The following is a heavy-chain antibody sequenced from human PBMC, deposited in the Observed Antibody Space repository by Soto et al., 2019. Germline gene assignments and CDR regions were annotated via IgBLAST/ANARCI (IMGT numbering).Heavy chain of an antibody. D-gene: IGHD3-3*01. Sequence: SVKVSCKASGGTFSSYAISWVRQAPGQGLEWMGGIIPIFGTANYAQKFQGRVTITADESTSTAYMELSSLRSEDTAVYYCARDTVTIFGVVTYYYGMDVWGQGTTVTVS. CDR2: IIPIFGTA. V-gene: IGHV1-69*13. CDR3: ARDTVTIFGVVTYYYGMDV. CDR1: GGTFSSYA. J-gene: IGHJ6*02.